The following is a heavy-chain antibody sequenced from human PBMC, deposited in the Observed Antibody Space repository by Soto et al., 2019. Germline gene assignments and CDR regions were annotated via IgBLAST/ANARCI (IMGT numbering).Heavy chain of an antibody. J-gene: IGHJ6*02. CDR2: IYHSGST. Sequence: QLQLQESGSGLVKPSQTLSLTCAVSGGSISSGGYSWSWIRQPPGKGLEWIGYIYHSGSTYYNPSLKSRVTISVDRSKNQFSLKLSSVTAADTAVYYCARGFGRFLEWLSPHYYGMDVWGQGTTVTVSS. CDR1: GGSISSGGYS. D-gene: IGHD3-3*01. CDR3: ARGFGRFLEWLSPHYYGMDV. V-gene: IGHV4-30-2*01.